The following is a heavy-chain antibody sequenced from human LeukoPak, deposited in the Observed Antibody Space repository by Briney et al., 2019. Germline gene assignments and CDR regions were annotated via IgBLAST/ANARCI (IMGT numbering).Heavy chain of an antibody. D-gene: IGHD6-19*01. V-gene: IGHV3-30*03. Sequence: GRSLRLSCAASGFTFSSYGMHWVRQAPGKGLEWVAVISYDGSNKYYADSVKGRFTISRDNAKNTLYLQMNSLRAEDTAVYYCARESDSSGAGEGYFDYWGQGTLVTVSS. CDR1: GFTFSSYG. CDR2: ISYDGSNK. CDR3: ARESDSSGAGEGYFDY. J-gene: IGHJ4*02.